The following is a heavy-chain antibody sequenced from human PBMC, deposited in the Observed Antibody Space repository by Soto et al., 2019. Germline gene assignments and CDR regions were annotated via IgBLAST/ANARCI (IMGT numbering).Heavy chain of an antibody. J-gene: IGHJ4*02. CDR2: LHSGGGT. D-gene: IGHD4-17*01. V-gene: IGHV3-53*02. CDR3: ARGASDYGDRVDY. CDR1: GFSVSDNY. Sequence: EVQLVETGGGLIQPGGSLRLACTASGFSVSDNYMSWVRQAPAKGLEWVSILHSGGGTYYADSVRGRFTASRVNSQNTLYLQMNSLRAEDTAVYYCARGASDYGDRVDYWGQGTLVTASS.